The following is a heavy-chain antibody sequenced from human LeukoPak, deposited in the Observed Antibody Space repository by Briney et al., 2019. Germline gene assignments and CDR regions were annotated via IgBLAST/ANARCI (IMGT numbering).Heavy chain of an antibody. D-gene: IGHD3-22*01. V-gene: IGHV1-46*01. CDR2: IAPIGGTT. CDR1: GYTFTSYY. CDR3: ARDYYYDSSGQPFDY. Sequence: ASVKVSCKASGYTFTSYYIHWVRQAPGQGLAWMGMIAPIGGTTTYAQNFQGRVTMTRDMSTSTVYMELSSLRSEDTAVYYCARDYYYDSSGQPFDYWGQGTLVTVSS. J-gene: IGHJ4*02.